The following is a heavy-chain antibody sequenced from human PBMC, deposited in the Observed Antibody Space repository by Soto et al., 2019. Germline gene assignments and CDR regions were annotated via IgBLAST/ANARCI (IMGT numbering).Heavy chain of an antibody. CDR1: GGSISSYY. CDR3: ARLYYDFWSGYLNWFDP. V-gene: IGHV4-59*01. CDR2: IYYSGST. D-gene: IGHD3-3*01. Sequence: SETLSLTCTVSGGSISSYYWSWIRQPPGKGLEWIGYIYYSGSTNYNPSLKSRVTISVDTSKNQFSLKLSSVTAADTAVYYCARLYYDFWSGYLNWFDPWGQGTLVTVSS. J-gene: IGHJ5*02.